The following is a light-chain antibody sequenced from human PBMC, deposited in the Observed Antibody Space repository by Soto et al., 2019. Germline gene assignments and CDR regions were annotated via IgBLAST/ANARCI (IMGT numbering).Light chain of an antibody. CDR2: GAS. CDR1: QSVSSN. J-gene: IGKJ4*01. Sequence: EIGMTQSPATLSVSTGERATLSCRASQSVSSNLAWYQQKPGQAPRLLIYGASTRATAIPARFSGSGSGTEFTLTISSLQSEDFAVYYCLQRSIWPLTYGGGTKVDNK. CDR3: LQRSIWPLT. V-gene: IGKV3-15*01.